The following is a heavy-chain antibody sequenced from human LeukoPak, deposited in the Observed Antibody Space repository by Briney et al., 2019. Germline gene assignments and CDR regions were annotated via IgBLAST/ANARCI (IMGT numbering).Heavy chain of an antibody. CDR3: AKGDSGHDPSIHPPGAFDY. V-gene: IGHV3-43D*03. D-gene: IGHD2-21*02. Sequence: GGSLRLSCAASGFTFDGYAMHWVRQAPGGGLERVCLTNWDGNTTFCADSVKGRFTISRDNIKSSLFLQMNSLRPEDSALYYCAKGDSGHDPSIHPPGAFDYWGQGTLVTVSS. J-gene: IGHJ4*02. CDR2: TNWDGNTT. CDR1: GFTFDGYA.